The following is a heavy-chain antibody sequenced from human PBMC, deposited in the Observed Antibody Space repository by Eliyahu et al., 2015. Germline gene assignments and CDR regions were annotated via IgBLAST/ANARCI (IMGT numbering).Heavy chain of an antibody. Sequence: QLQLQESGPGLVKPSETLSLXCXVXGGSISSSSYYWGWIRQPPGKGLEWIGSIYYSGSTYYNPSLKSRVTISVDTSKNQFSLKLSSVTAADTAVYYCARVAELVDYWGQGTLVTVSS. V-gene: IGHV4-39*01. CDR1: GGSISSSSYY. D-gene: IGHD1-26*01. J-gene: IGHJ4*02. CDR3: ARVAELVDY. CDR2: IYYSGST.